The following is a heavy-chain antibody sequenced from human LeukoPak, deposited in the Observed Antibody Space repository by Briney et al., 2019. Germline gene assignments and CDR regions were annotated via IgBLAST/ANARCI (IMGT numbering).Heavy chain of an antibody. CDR3: TADNCGSTSCYAHY. D-gene: IGHD2-2*01. Sequence: GGSLRLSCVASGFTFSEFTFSNAWMSWVCQAPGKGLEWVGRFKSKTDGGATDYAAPVKGRFTISRDVSKTTLFLQMNSLKTEDTAVYYCTADNCGSTSCYAHYWGQGTLVTVSS. CDR1: GFTFSEFTFSNAW. CDR2: FKSKTDGGAT. J-gene: IGHJ4*02. V-gene: IGHV3-15*01.